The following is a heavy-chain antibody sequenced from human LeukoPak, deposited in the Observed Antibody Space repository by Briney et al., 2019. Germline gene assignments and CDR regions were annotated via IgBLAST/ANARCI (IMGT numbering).Heavy chain of an antibody. J-gene: IGHJ1*01. CDR1: GGSISSYY. D-gene: IGHD2-21*02. CDR3: ARASLAYCGGDCYSSEYFQH. CDR2: IYHSGST. Sequence: SETLSLTCTVSGGSISSYYWSWIRQPPGKGPEWIGYIYHSGSTYYNPSLKSRVTISVDRSKNQFSLKLSSVTAADTAVYYCARASLAYCGGDCYSSEYFQHWGQGTLVTVSS. V-gene: IGHV4-59*12.